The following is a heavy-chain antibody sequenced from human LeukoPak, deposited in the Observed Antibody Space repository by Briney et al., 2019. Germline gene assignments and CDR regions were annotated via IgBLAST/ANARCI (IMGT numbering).Heavy chain of an antibody. V-gene: IGHV1-2*02. Sequence: GASVKVSCKASGYSFTGYYIQWVRQAPGHGLEWMGWINPKSGGTNYAQKFQGRVTMTSDTSISTVYMELTTLTSDDPAVFYCARDMIQGVMGYWGQGTLVTVSS. CDR1: GYSFTGYY. CDR3: ARDMIQGVMGY. CDR2: INPKSGGT. D-gene: IGHD3-10*01. J-gene: IGHJ4*02.